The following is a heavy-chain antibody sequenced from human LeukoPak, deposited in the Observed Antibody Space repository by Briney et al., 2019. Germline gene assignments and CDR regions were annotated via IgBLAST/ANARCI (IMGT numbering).Heavy chain of an antibody. CDR2: INWSGGST. D-gene: IGHD1-26*01. CDR3: ARAYSVKYGLGYYYMDV. Sequence: GGSLRLSCAASGFTFTTYWMSWVRQAPGKGLEWVSGINWSGGSTGYADSVKGRLTISRDNAKNSLYLEMNSLRAEDMAVYYCARAYSVKYGLGYYYMDVWGKGTTVTISS. CDR1: GFTFTTYW. V-gene: IGHV3-20*04. J-gene: IGHJ6*03.